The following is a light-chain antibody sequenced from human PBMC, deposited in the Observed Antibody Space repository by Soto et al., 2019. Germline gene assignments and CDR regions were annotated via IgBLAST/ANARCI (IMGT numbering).Light chain of an antibody. CDR1: QTISSW. Sequence: DIQMTQSPSTLSGSVGDRVTITCRASQTISSWLAWYQQKPGKAPKLLIYGASSRATGTPDRFSGSGSGTDFTLTIKRLEPEDFALYYCQQYGSSPPTFGQGTKVDIK. CDR2: GAS. V-gene: IGKV1-5*01. CDR3: QQYGSSPPT. J-gene: IGKJ1*01.